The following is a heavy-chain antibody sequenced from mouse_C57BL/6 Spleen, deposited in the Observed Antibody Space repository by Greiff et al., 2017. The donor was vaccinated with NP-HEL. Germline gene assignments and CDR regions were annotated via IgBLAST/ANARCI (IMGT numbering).Heavy chain of an antibody. CDR3: ARPKDYGSSYGFAY. CDR2: IHPNSGST. Sequence: VQLQQSGAELVKPGASVKLSCKASGYTFTSYWMHWVKQRPGQGLEWIGMIHPNSGSTNYNEKFKSKATLTVDKSSSTAYMQLSSLTSEDSAVYYCARPKDYGSSYGFAYWGQGTLVTVSA. V-gene: IGHV1-64*01. D-gene: IGHD1-1*01. CDR1: GYTFTSYW. J-gene: IGHJ3*01.